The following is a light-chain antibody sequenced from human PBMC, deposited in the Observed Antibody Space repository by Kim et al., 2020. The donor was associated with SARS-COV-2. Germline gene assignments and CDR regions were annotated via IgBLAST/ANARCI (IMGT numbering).Light chain of an antibody. J-gene: IGKJ1*01. CDR2: GAS. CDR1: QYISKF. V-gene: IGKV1-39*01. CDR3: QQSYGTPPT. Sequence: DIQMTQSPSSLSASVGDRVTITCRASQYISKFFNWYQQKPGEAPTLLIYGASRLQSGVPLRFSGSGYGTDFTLTISSLQPEDSATYYCQQSYGTPPTFGQGTKVDIK.